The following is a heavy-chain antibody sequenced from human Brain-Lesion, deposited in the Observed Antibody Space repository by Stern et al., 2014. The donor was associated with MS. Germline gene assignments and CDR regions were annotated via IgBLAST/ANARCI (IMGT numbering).Heavy chain of an antibody. Sequence: VHLVESGPGLVKPSQTLSLSCTVSGGSISSGGYYWSWIRQPAGKGLEGVGRIFNSGSTSYNPSLKSRVTISIDTSKNQFSLRLNSMTAADTAVYYCARGRVVPGFQYYATDVWGQGTTVIVSS. J-gene: IGHJ6*02. V-gene: IGHV4-61*02. CDR3: ARGRVVPGFQYYATDV. CDR1: GGSISSGGYY. CDR2: IFNSGST. D-gene: IGHD2-2*01.